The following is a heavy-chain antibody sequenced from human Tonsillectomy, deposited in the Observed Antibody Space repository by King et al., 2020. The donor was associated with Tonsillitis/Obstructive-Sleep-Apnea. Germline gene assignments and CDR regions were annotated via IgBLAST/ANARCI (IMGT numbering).Heavy chain of an antibody. V-gene: IGHV3-11*05. CDR3: ARGLLTCSSTSCYGHYYYMDV. CDR1: GFTFSDYY. D-gene: IGHD2-2*01. CDR2: ISSSSSYT. J-gene: IGHJ6*03. Sequence: VQLVESGGGLVKPGGSLRLSCAASGFTFSDYYMSWIRQAPGKGLEWVSYISSSSSYTNYADSVKGRFTISRDNAKNSLYLQMNSLRAEDTAVYYCARGLLTCSSTSCYGHYYYMDVWGKGTTVTDSS.